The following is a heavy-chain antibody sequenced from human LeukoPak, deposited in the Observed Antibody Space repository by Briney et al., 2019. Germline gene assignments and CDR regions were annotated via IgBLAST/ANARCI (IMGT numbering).Heavy chain of an antibody. CDR3: ARNLGCCSGGSCYGSGYYMDV. V-gene: IGHV1-2*02. CDR2: INPNSGGT. J-gene: IGHJ6*03. Sequence: GASVKVSCKASGYTFTGYYMHWVRQAPGQGLEWMGWINPNSGGTNYAQKFQGRVTMTRDTSISTAYMELSRLRSDDTAVYYCARNLGCCSGGSCYGSGYYMDVWGKGTTVTVSS. CDR1: GYTFTGYY. D-gene: IGHD2-15*01.